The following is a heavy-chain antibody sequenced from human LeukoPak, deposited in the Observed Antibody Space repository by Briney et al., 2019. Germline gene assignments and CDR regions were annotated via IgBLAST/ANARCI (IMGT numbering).Heavy chain of an antibody. CDR2: IYTSGST. J-gene: IGHJ4*02. CDR1: GGSISSGSYY. D-gene: IGHD6-19*01. CDR3: ARELRYSSGWIDY. V-gene: IGHV4-61*02. Sequence: SQTLSLTCTVSGGSISSGSYYWSWIRQPAGKGLEWIGRIYTSGSTNYNPSLKSRVTISVDTSKNQFSLKLSSVTAADTAVYYCARELRYSSGWIDYWGQGTLVTVSS.